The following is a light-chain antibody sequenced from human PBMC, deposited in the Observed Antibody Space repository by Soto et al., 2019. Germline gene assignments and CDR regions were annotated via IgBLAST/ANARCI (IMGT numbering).Light chain of an antibody. J-gene: IGKJ3*01. CDR1: QDISNY. V-gene: IGKV1-33*01. CDR3: QQYDNLP. Sequence: DIQMTQSPSSLSASVGDRVTITCQASQDISNYLNWYQQKPGKAPKLLIYDASNLETGVPSRFSGSGSGTDFTFTISSLQPEDIATYYCQQYDNLPFGPGPKVDIK. CDR2: DAS.